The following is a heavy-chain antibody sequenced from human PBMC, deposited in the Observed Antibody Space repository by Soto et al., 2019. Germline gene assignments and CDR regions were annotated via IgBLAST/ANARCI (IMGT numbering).Heavy chain of an antibody. V-gene: IGHV4-30-4*01. J-gene: IGHJ6*02. Sequence: QVQLQESGPGLVKPSQTLPLTYTVSGGSISSGDYYWSWIRQPPGKGLEWIGYIYYGGNTFYNPSLKSRVTISVDTSKNQFSLKVNSVTAADTAVYYCARYRRFGELLSGGLDVWGQGTTVTVSS. CDR1: GGSISSGDYY. CDR3: ARYRRFGELLSGGLDV. CDR2: IYYGGNT. D-gene: IGHD3-10*01.